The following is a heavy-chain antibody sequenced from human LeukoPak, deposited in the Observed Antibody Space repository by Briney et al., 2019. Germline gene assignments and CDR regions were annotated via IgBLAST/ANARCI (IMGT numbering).Heavy chain of an antibody. Sequence: SVKVSCKASGGTFSSYAISWVRQAPGQGLEWMGGIIPIFGTANYAQKFQGRVTITTDESTSTAYMELSSLRSEDTAVYYCARGRYYPYCGGDCYTDYFDYWGQGTLVTVSS. D-gene: IGHD2-21*02. CDR3: ARGRYYPYCGGDCYTDYFDY. CDR2: IIPIFGTA. V-gene: IGHV1-69*05. CDR1: GGTFSSYA. J-gene: IGHJ4*02.